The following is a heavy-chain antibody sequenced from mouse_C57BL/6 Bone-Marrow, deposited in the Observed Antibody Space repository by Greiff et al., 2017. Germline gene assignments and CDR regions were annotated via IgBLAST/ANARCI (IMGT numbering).Heavy chain of an antibody. V-gene: IGHV1-64*01. CDR1: GYTFTSYW. J-gene: IGHJ2*01. D-gene: IGHD1-1*01. Sequence: QVQLQQPGAELVKPGASVKLSCKASGYTFTSYWMHWVKQRPGQGLEWIGMIHPNSGSTNYNEKFKSKATLTVDKSSSTAYMQLSSLTSEDSAVYYCAREGGFITTVDYWGQGTTLTVSS. CDR2: IHPNSGST. CDR3: AREGGFITTVDY.